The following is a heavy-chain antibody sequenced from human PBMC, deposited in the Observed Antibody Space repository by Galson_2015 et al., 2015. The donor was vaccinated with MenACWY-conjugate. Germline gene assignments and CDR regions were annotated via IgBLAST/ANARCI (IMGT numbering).Heavy chain of an antibody. V-gene: IGHV1-69*13. Sequence: SVKVSCKASGGAFSKTFNWVRQAPGQELEWMGQFLPHYGTSKSARKFEGRVTISADESTSTAYMELSSLTSDDTAVYYCAVYATYNTVDHFDYWGQGTLVTVSS. D-gene: IGHD1-1*01. J-gene: IGHJ4*02. CDR3: AVYATYNTVDHFDY. CDR2: FLPHYGTS. CDR1: GGAFSKT.